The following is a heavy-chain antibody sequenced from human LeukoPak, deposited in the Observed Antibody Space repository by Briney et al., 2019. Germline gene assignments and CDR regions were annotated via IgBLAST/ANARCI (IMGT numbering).Heavy chain of an antibody. CDR2: ISTDGSST. CDR3: ARDLGGVTDY. CDR1: GFTFSSYW. J-gene: IGHJ4*02. D-gene: IGHD2-21*02. Sequence: QAGGSLRLSCAASGFTFSSYWMHWLRQAPGKGLVWVSRISTDGSSTSYADSVKGRFTISRDNGKNTLYLQMNSLRAEDTAVYYCARDLGGVTDYWGQGTLVTVSS. V-gene: IGHV3-74*01.